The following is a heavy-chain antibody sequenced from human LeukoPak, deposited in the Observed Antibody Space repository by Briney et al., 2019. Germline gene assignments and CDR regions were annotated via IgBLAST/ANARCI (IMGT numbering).Heavy chain of an antibody. Sequence: GGSLRLSCAASVFTFSDYYMSWIRQAPGKGLEWVSYISSSGSTIYYADSVKGRFTISRDNAKNSLYLRMNSLRAEDTAVYYCASDYGGNSFQDYWGQGTLVTVSS. CDR1: VFTFSDYY. V-gene: IGHV3-11*01. D-gene: IGHD4-23*01. J-gene: IGHJ4*02. CDR3: ASDYGGNSFQDY. CDR2: ISSSGSTI.